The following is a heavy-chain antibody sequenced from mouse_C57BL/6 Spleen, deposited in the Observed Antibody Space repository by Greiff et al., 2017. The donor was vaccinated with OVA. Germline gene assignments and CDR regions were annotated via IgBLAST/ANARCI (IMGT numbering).Heavy chain of an antibody. CDR1: GFNIKDYY. CDR3: ARPYFDY. V-gene: IGHV14-2*01. J-gene: IGHJ2*01. Sequence: VQLKESGAELVKPGASVKLSCTASGFNIKDYYMPWVKQRTEQGLEWIGRIDPEDGETKYAPKFQGKATITADTSSNIAYLQLSSLTSEDTAVYYCARPYFDYWGQGTTLTVSA. CDR2: IDPEDGET.